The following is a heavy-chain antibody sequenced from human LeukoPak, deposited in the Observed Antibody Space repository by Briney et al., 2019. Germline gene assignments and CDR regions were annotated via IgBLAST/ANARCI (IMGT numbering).Heavy chain of an antibody. V-gene: IGHV4-39*01. D-gene: IGHD6-6*01. CDR3: ARGPPELVLGWFDP. CDR1: GGSISSSSYY. CDR2: IYYSGST. J-gene: IGHJ5*02. Sequence: SETLSLTCTVSGGSISSSSYYWGWIRQPPGKGLEWIGSIYYSGSTYYNPSLKSRVTISVDTSKNQFSLKLSSVTAADTAVYYCARGPPELVLGWFDPWGQGTLVTVSS.